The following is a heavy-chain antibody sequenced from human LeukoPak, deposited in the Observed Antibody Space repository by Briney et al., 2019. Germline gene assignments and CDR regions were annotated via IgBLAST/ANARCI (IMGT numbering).Heavy chain of an antibody. CDR2: INPNSGGT. D-gene: IGHD3-16*01. V-gene: IGHV1-2*05. CDR3: ARPPVGSTYYFDY. Sequence: ASVKVSCKASGYTFTGYYMHWVRQAPGQGLEWVGRINPNSGGTNYAQKFQGRVTMTRDTSISTAYMELSRLRSDDTVVYYCARPPVGSTYYFDYWGQGTLVTVSS. J-gene: IGHJ4*02. CDR1: GYTFTGYY.